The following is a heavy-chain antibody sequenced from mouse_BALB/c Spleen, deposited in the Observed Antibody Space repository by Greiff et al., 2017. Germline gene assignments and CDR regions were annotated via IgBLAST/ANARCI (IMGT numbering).Heavy chain of an antibody. D-gene: IGHD2-2*01. CDR3: KPHMGYDWYFDV. CDR2: IDPANGNT. Sequence: VQLQQSGAELVKPGASVKLSCTASGFNIKDTYMHWVKQRPEQGLEWIGRIDPANGNTKYDPKFQGKATITADTSSNTAYLQLSSLTSEDTAVYYCKPHMGYDWYFDVWGAGTTVTVSS. CDR1: GFNIKDTY. J-gene: IGHJ1*01. V-gene: IGHV14-3*02.